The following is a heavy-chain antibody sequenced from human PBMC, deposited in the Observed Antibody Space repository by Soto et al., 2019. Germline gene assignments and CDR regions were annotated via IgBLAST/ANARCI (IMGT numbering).Heavy chain of an antibody. Sequence: SETLSLTCTVSGGSISSGDYYWSWIRQPPGKGLEWIGYIYYSGSTYYNPSLKSRVTISVDTSKNQFSLKLSSVTAADTAVYYCARVAGYSYGFVFDYWGQGTLVTVSS. J-gene: IGHJ4*02. CDR3: ARVAGYSYGFVFDY. V-gene: IGHV4-30-4*01. CDR1: GGSISSGDYY. CDR2: IYYSGST. D-gene: IGHD5-18*01.